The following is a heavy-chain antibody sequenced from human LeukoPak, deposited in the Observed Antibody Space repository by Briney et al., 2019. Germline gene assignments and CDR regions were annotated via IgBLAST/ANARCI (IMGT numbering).Heavy chain of an antibody. D-gene: IGHD4-17*01. CDR1: GFTFSSCG. Sequence: GGSLRLSCAASGFTFSSCGMTWVRQAPGKGLEWVSAISGSGGSTYYADSVKGRFTISRDNSKNTLYLQMNSLRAEDTAVYYCAKDADYGDYFYYYGMDVWGQGTTVTVSS. J-gene: IGHJ6*02. V-gene: IGHV3-23*01. CDR3: AKDADYGDYFYYYGMDV. CDR2: ISGSGGST.